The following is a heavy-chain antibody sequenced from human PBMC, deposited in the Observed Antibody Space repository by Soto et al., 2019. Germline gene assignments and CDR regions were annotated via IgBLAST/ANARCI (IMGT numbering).Heavy chain of an antibody. Sequence: GGSLRLSCVVSGFTFSNYGMSWVRQAPGKGLEWVASISGAGGRIYNEDSVKGRFTISRDNSKNTLYVQMTSLRAEDTAVYYCARGLQSLFDYWGQGTLVTVSS. CDR3: ARGLQSLFDY. CDR1: GFTFSNYG. J-gene: IGHJ4*02. CDR2: ISGAGGRI. V-gene: IGHV3-23*01.